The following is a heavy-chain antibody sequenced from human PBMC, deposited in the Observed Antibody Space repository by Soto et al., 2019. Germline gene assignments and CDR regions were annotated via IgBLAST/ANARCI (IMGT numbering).Heavy chain of an antibody. CDR2: INAGNGNT. Sequence: ASVKVSCKASEYTFTSYAMHWVRQAPGQSLEWMGWINAGNGNTKYSQKFQGRVTITRDTSASTAYMELSSLRSEDTAVYYCAREIQGLYYSDYWGLGTLVTVSS. J-gene: IGHJ4*02. D-gene: IGHD5-18*01. CDR1: EYTFTSYA. CDR3: AREIQGLYYSDY. V-gene: IGHV1-3*01.